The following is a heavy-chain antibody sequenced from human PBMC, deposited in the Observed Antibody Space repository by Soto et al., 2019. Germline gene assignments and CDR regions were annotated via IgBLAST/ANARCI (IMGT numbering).Heavy chain of an antibody. J-gene: IGHJ4*02. Sequence: QLQLQESGPGLVKPSETLSLTCTVSGGSISSSSYYWGWIRQPPGKGLEWIGSIYYSGSTYYNPSLKSRVTISVDTSKNQFSLKLSSVTAADTAVYYCARLFQSGSGGSPKLVDYWGQGTLVTVSS. D-gene: IGHD2-15*01. CDR2: IYYSGST. V-gene: IGHV4-39*01. CDR1: GGSISSSSYY. CDR3: ARLFQSGSGGSPKLVDY.